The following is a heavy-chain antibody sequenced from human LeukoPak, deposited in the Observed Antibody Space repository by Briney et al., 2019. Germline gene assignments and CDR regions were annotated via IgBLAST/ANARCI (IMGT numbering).Heavy chain of an antibody. Sequence: PGGSLRLSCADSGFTFSSYWISWVRQAPGKGLELVANINQDGSEKYYVDSVRGRFTISRDNAKNSLYLQMNSLRAEDTAVYYCARVDGGDYFYYYYGMDVWGQGTTVTVSS. V-gene: IGHV3-7*01. D-gene: IGHD4-17*01. J-gene: IGHJ6*02. CDR1: GFTFSSYW. CDR3: ARVDGGDYFYYYYGMDV. CDR2: INQDGSEK.